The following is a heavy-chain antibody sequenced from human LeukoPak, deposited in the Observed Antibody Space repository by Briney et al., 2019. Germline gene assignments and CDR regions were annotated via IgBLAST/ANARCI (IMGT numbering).Heavy chain of an antibody. CDR2: ISYDGSNK. J-gene: IGHJ3*02. V-gene: IGHV3-30*04. Sequence: PGGSLRLSCAASGFTFSSYAMHWVRQAPGKGLEWVAVISYDGSNKYYADSVKGRFTISRDNSKNTLYLQMNSLRAEDTAVYYCARDREPDAFDIWGQGTMVTVSS. CDR1: GFTFSSYA. CDR3: ARDREPDAFDI.